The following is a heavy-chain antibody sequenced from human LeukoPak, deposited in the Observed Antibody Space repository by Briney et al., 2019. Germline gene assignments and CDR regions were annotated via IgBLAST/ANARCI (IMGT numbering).Heavy chain of an antibody. D-gene: IGHD3-3*01. CDR3: ARGRGTYYDFWSAQPDDAFDI. CDR2: IYHSGST. Sequence: SQTLSLTCTVSGGSISSGGYYWSWIRQPPGKGLEWIGYIYHSGSTYYNPSLKSRVTISVDTSKNQFSLKLSSVTAADTAVYYCARGRGTYYDFWSAQPDDAFDIWGQGTMVTVSS. CDR1: GGSISSGGYY. V-gene: IGHV4-30-2*01. J-gene: IGHJ3*02.